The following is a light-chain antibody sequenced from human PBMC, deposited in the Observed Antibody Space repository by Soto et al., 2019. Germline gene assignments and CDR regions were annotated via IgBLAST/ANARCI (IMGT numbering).Light chain of an antibody. CDR3: QQYGDYNSPRYS. J-gene: IGKJ2*03. V-gene: IGKV3-20*01. Sequence: EIVLTQSPGTLSLSPGDRVTLSCSASQSVSTNYFSWYQQKPGQAPRLLIYATSSRAVGIPDRFSGSGSGIDFTLTISRLEPEDFAMYYCQQYGDYNSPRYSFGQGTRLEI. CDR1: QSVSTNY. CDR2: ATS.